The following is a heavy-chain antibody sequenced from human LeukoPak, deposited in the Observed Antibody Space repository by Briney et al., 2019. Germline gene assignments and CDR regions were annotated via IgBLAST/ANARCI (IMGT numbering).Heavy chain of an antibody. J-gene: IGHJ4*02. V-gene: IGHV1-69*13. Sequence: ASVKVSCKASGGTFSSYAISWVRQAPGQGLEWMGGIIPILGTANYAQKFQGRVTITADESTSTAYMELSSLRSEDTAVYYCASEKYSSSPVRWGVDYWGQGTLVTVSS. CDR2: IIPILGTA. CDR3: ASEKYSSSPVRWGVDY. D-gene: IGHD6-6*01. CDR1: GGTFSSYA.